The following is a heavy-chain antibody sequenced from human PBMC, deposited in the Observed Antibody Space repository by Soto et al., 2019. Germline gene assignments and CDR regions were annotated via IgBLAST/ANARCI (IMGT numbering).Heavy chain of an antibody. CDR3: ARDYYYDSSGYYGGPEDY. CDR1: GYTFTSYY. J-gene: IGHJ4*02. D-gene: IGHD3-22*01. CDR2: INPGGGST. Sequence: QVQLVQSGAEVKKPGASVKVSCKASGYTFTSYYMHWVRQAPGQGLEWMGIINPGGGSTSYAQKFQGRVTMTRDTSTSTVYMELSSLRSEDTAVYYCARDYYYDSSGYYGGPEDYWGQGTLVTVSS. V-gene: IGHV1-46*03.